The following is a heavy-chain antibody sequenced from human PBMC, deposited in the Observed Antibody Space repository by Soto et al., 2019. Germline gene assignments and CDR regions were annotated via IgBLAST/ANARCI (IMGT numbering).Heavy chain of an antibody. D-gene: IGHD3-16*02. CDR1: GFTFSSYG. Sequence: PGGSLRLSCAASGFTFSSYGMHWVRQAPGKGLEWVAVIWYDGSNKYYADSVKGRFTISRDNSKNTLYLQMNSLRAEDTAVYYCAKRLRLGELSLYREPFDPWGQGTLVTVSS. CDR2: IWYDGSNK. CDR3: AKRLRLGELSLYREPFDP. J-gene: IGHJ5*02. V-gene: IGHV3-33*06.